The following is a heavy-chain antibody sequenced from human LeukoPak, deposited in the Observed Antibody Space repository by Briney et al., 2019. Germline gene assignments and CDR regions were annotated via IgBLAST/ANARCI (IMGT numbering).Heavy chain of an antibody. CDR3: AIIWPRGPDYGMDV. Sequence: GGSLRLSCAASGFTFDDFAMHWVRPAPGKGLEWDSGISWNSGSIGYADPVRGRFTISRNNNKNYMYLQIKSMRGEDAALFYCAIIWPRGPDYGMDVWGQGTTVTVSS. CDR2: ISWNSGSI. CDR1: GFTFDDFA. J-gene: IGHJ6*02. V-gene: IGHV3-9*01. D-gene: IGHD3-16*01.